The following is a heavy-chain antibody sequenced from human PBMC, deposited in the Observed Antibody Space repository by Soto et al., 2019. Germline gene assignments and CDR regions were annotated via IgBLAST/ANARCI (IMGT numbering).Heavy chain of an antibody. CDR3: AKDCGLASCYFPQGNNWFDP. Sequence: GGSLRLSCAASGFTFSSYAMSWVRQAPGKGLEWVSAISGSGGSTYYADSVKGRFTISRDNSKNTLYLQMNSLRAEDTAVYYCAKDCGLASCYFPQGNNWFDPWGQGTLVTVSS. CDR1: GFTFSSYA. CDR2: ISGSGGST. J-gene: IGHJ5*02. V-gene: IGHV3-23*01. D-gene: IGHD2-2*01.